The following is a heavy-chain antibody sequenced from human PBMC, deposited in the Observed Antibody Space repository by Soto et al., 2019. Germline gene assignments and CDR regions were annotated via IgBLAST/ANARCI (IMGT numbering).Heavy chain of an antibody. CDR2: IYYSGST. CDR3: ARAYYDFWSGYSWHYYYGMDV. D-gene: IGHD3-3*01. J-gene: IGHJ6*02. Sequence: PSETLSLTCTVSGGSISNYYWSWIRQPPGKGLEWIGNIYYSGSTNYNPSLKSRVTMSVDTSKNQFSLKLSSVTAADTAVYYCARAYYDFWSGYSWHYYYGMDVWGQGTTVTVSS. V-gene: IGHV4-59*01. CDR1: GGSISNYY.